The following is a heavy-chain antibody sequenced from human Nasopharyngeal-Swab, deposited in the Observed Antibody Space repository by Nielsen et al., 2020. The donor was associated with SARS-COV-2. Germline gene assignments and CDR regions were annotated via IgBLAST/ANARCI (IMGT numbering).Heavy chain of an antibody. Sequence: VRQAPGKGLEWVSYISSSSSTIYYTDSVKGRFTISRDNAKNSLYLQMNSLRAEDTAAYYCARDLNPSYSRAFDYWGRGTLVTVSS. CDR2: ISSSSSTI. V-gene: IGHV3-48*04. CDR3: ARDLNPSYSRAFDY. D-gene: IGHD6-13*01. J-gene: IGHJ4*02.